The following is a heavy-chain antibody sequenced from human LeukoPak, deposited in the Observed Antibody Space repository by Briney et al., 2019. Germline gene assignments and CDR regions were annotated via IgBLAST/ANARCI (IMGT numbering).Heavy chain of an antibody. Sequence: ASVKVSCKVSGYTLTELSMHWVRQAPGKGLEWMGGFDTEDGETMYAEKFQGRVTMTEDTSTDTAYMELSSLRSEDTAVYYCARGRPDIVATRPINYYYMDVWGKGTTVTVSS. J-gene: IGHJ6*03. D-gene: IGHD5-12*01. CDR2: FDTEDGET. CDR1: GYTLTELS. CDR3: ARGRPDIVATRPINYYYMDV. V-gene: IGHV1-24*01.